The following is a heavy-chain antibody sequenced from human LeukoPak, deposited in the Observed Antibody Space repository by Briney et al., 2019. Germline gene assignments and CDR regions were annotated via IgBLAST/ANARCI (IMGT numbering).Heavy chain of an antibody. CDR2: INTDGSST. CDR1: GFTFSSYW. J-gene: IGHJ3*02. CDR3: ARAYSSSWGAFDI. D-gene: IGHD6-13*01. V-gene: IGHV3-74*01. Sequence: PGGSLRLSCAASGFTFSSYWMHWVRQAPGKGLVWVSRINTDGSSTSYADSVKGRFTISRDNAKSTLYLQMNSLRAEDTAVYYCARAYSSSWGAFDIWGQGTMATVSS.